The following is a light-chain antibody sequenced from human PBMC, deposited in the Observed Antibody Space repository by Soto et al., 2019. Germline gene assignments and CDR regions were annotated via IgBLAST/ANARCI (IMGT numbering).Light chain of an antibody. CDR2: GAS. CDR1: QSVSSD. V-gene: IGKV3-15*01. Sequence: EIVMTQSPATLSVSPGERATLSCRASQSVSSDLAWYQQKPGQAPRLLIFGASTRATDIPARFSCSGSGTEFTLTISSLQSEDFAVYYCQQYSTWPPALTFGGGTKVEIK. J-gene: IGKJ4*01. CDR3: QQYSTWPPALT.